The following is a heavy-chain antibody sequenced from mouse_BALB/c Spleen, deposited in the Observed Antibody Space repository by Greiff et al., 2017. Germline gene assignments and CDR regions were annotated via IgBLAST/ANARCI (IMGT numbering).Heavy chain of an antibody. CDR2: IYPGDGDT. Sequence: QVQLQQSGAELVRPGSSVKISCKASGYAFSSYWMNWVKQRPGQGLEWIGQIYPGDGDTNYNGKFKGKATLTADKSSSTAYMQLSSLTSEDSAVYFCARDYDYHDFDYWGQGTTLTVSS. CDR1: GYAFSSYW. CDR3: ARDYDYHDFDY. D-gene: IGHD2-4*01. V-gene: IGHV1-80*01. J-gene: IGHJ2*01.